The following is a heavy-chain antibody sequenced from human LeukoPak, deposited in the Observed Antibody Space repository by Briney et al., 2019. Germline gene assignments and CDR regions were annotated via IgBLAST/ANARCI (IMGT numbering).Heavy chain of an antibody. D-gene: IGHD3-22*01. CDR3: ARGPNYYDSARRINWFDP. V-gene: IGHV4-61*02. CDR1: GGSISSGSYY. J-gene: IGHJ5*02. CDR2: IYTSGST. Sequence: SETLSLTCTVSGGSISSGSYYWSWIRQPAGKGLEWIGLIYTSGSTNYNPSLKSRVTISVDTSKNQFSLKLSSVTAADTAVYYCARGPNYYDSARRINWFDPWGQGTLVTVSS.